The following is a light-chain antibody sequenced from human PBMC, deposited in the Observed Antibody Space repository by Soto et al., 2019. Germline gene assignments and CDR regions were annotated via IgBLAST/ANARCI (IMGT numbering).Light chain of an antibody. CDR3: AAWDNSLVAVL. CDR2: END. CDR1: SSNIGKSY. J-gene: IGLJ3*02. Sequence: QSVLTQPPSVSAAPRQKVTMSCSGSSSNIGKSYVSWYQQVPGTVPKLLIYENDKRPSGIPDRFSGSTSGTSATLVITGLQTGDEADYYCAAWDNSLVAVLFGGGTKLTVL. V-gene: IGLV1-51*01.